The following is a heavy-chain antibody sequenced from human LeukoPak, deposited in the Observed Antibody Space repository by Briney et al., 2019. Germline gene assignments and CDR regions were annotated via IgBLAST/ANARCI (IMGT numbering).Heavy chain of an antibody. CDR1: GFTFSDYY. V-gene: IGHV3-21*01. CDR3: ARDRSSSRDLDY. CDR2: ISSSSSSYI. J-gene: IGHJ4*02. D-gene: IGHD6-13*01. Sequence: PGGSLRLSCAVSGFTFSDYYMDWVRQAPGKGLEWVSCISSSSSSYIYYADSVKGRFTISRDNAKNSLYLQMNSLRAEDTAVYYCARDRSSSRDLDYWGQGTLVTVSS.